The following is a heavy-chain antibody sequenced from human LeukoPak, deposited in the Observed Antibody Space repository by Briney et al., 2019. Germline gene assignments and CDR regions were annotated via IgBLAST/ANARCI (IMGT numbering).Heavy chain of an antibody. Sequence: ASVKVSCKASGYTFSSYGISWVRQAPGQGLEWMGWITTYNGNTKYTQKLQGRVTMTTDTSTSTAYMELRSLRSDDTAVYYCAGASVAGPSSFDYWGQGTLVTVSS. V-gene: IGHV1-18*01. CDR3: AGASVAGPSSFDY. CDR2: ITTYNGNT. D-gene: IGHD6-19*01. J-gene: IGHJ4*02. CDR1: GYTFSSYG.